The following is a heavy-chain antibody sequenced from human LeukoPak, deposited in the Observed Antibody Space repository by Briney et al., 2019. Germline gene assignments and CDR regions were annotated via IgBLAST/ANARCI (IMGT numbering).Heavy chain of an antibody. Sequence: GGSLRLSCAASGFTFSSYGMHWVRRASGKGLEWVGRIRSKANSYATAYAASVKGRFTISRDDSKNTAYLQMNSLKTEDTAVYYCTRRLTYCSSTSCSFNSRHYYYYGMDVWGQGTTVTVSS. V-gene: IGHV3-73*01. CDR1: GFTFSSYG. D-gene: IGHD2-2*01. J-gene: IGHJ6*02. CDR3: TRRLTYCSSTSCSFNSRHYYYYGMDV. CDR2: IRSKANSYAT.